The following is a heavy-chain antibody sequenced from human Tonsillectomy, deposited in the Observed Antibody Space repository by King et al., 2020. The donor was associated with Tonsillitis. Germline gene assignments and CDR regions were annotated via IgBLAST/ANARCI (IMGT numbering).Heavy chain of an antibody. CDR1: EFTFSSYG. CDR2: ISFDGSTK. J-gene: IGHJ4*02. D-gene: IGHD2-15*01. CDR3: AKPTLGGGNSFLIAD. Sequence: VQLVESGGGVVQPGRSLRLSCAASEFTFSSYGMHWVRQAPGKGLEWVAVISFDGSTKYYADSVQGRFTISRDNSKNTLYLQMNSLRLEDTAVYYCAKPTLGGGNSFLIADWGQGTLVTVSS. V-gene: IGHV3-30*18.